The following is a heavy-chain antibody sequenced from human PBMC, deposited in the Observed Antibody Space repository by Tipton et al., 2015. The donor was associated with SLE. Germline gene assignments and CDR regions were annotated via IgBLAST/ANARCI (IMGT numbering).Heavy chain of an antibody. J-gene: IGHJ5*02. CDR3: ARYCSGGSCYHWFDP. D-gene: IGHD2-15*01. V-gene: IGHV4-30-4*01. CDR2: IYDGGST. CDR1: GDYISSYNW. Sequence: TLSLTCTVSGDYISSYNWWTWVRQPPGKGLEWIGYIYDGGSTYYNPSLKSRITISVDTSKNQFSLRLRFVTAAYTAVYYCARYCSGGSCYHWFDPWGQGTLVTVSS.